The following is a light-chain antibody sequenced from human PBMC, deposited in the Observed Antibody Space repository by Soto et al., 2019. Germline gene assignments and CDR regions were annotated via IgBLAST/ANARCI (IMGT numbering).Light chain of an antibody. J-gene: IGKJ3*01. CDR1: QGISSY. V-gene: IGKV1-9*01. CDR3: QQLNSYPLFT. Sequence: DIQLTQSPSFLSASVGDRVTITCRASQGISSYLAWYQQKPGKAPKLLIYAASTLQSGVPSRFSGSGSGTEFTLTISSLQPADFATYYCQQLNSYPLFTFGPGTKVDIK. CDR2: AAS.